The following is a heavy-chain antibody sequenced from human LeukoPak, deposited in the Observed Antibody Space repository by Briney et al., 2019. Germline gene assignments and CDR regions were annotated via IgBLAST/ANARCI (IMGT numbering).Heavy chain of an antibody. CDR3: ARHVQWFGELFIDY. CDR1: GGSISSYY. CDR2: IYYSGST. D-gene: IGHD3-10*01. J-gene: IGHJ4*02. V-gene: IGHV4-59*08. Sequence: SETLSLTCTVSGGSISSYYWSWIRQPPGKGLEWIGYIYYSGSTNYNPSLKSRVTISVDTSKNQFSLKLSSVTAADTAVYYCARHVQWFGELFIDYWGQGTLVTVSS.